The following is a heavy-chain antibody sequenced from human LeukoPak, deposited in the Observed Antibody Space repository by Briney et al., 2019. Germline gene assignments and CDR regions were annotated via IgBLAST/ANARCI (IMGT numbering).Heavy chain of an antibody. D-gene: IGHD6-13*01. V-gene: IGHV4-59*01. CDR1: GGSISSYY. J-gene: IGHJ4*02. CDR2: IDYSGRT. CDR3: ARGVYIAAAQYGY. Sequence: ASETLSLTCTVSGGSISSYYWSWIRQPPGKGLEWIAYIDYSGRTNYNPSLKSRATISVDTSKDQFSLKLSSVTAADTAVYYCARGVYIAAAQYGYWGQGTLVTVSS.